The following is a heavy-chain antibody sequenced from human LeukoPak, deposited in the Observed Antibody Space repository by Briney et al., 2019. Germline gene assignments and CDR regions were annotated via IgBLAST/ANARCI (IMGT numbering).Heavy chain of an antibody. J-gene: IGHJ6*03. D-gene: IGHD1-14*01. CDR3: ARGVYPYYYYMDV. CDR1: GGSFSGYY. Sequence: PSETLSLTCAVYGGSFSGYYWSWIRQPPGKGLEWIGEINHSGSNNYNPSLKSRVTISVDTSQNQFSLKLSSVAAADTAVYYCARGVYPYYYYMDVWGKGTTVTVSS. V-gene: IGHV4-34*01. CDR2: INHSGSN.